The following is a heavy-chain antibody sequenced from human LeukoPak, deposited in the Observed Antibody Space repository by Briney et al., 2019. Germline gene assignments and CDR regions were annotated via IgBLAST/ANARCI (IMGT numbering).Heavy chain of an antibody. J-gene: IGHJ6*02. CDR1: GGSISSYY. CDR3: ARQIGMVRGVITYGMDV. CDR2: MYYSGGA. V-gene: IGHV4-59*08. D-gene: IGHD3-10*01. Sequence: PSETLSLTCTVSGGSISSYYWSWIRQPPGRGLEWIAYMYYSGGADFNPSLKSRVTVSVDTSKNQFSLKLSSVTAADTAVYYCARQIGMVRGVITYGMDVWGQGTTVTVSS.